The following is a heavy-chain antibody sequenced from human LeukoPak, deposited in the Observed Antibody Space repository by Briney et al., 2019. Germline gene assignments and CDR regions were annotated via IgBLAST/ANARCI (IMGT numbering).Heavy chain of an antibody. CDR3: ARSGAADDAFDI. CDR1: GSTFSNFP. J-gene: IGHJ3*02. V-gene: IGHV1-69*02. CDR2: IIPILAIS. D-gene: IGHD2-15*01. Sequence: ASVKVSCKASGSTFSNFPINWVRQAPGQGLEWMGRIIPILAISNYAQKFQGRVTITADKSTSTAYMELSSLRSEDTAVYYCARSGAADDAFDIWGQGTMVTVSS.